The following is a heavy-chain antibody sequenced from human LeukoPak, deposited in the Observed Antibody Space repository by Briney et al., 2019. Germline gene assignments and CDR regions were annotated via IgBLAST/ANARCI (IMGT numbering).Heavy chain of an antibody. V-gene: IGHV3-30*02. CDR2: IRYDGNPT. D-gene: IGHD3-3*02. Sequence: GGSLRLSCAASGFTFISYGMHWVRQAPGKGLEWVTFIRYDGNPTYSADSVKGRFTISRDNSKNTVYIQMNSLRVEDTAVYYCAKDLMFGPDYWGQGTLVTVSS. CDR3: AKDLMFGPDY. CDR1: GFTFISYG. J-gene: IGHJ4*02.